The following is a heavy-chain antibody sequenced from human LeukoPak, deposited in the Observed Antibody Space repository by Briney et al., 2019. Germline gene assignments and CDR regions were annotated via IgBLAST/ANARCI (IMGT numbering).Heavy chain of an antibody. CDR1: GFTFSSYG. CDR2: ISSTSSSYI. Sequence: GGSLRLSCAASGFTFSSYGMSWVRQAPGKGLEWVSSISSTSSSYIYYADSVKGRFTISRDNAKNSLYLQMNSLRAEDTAVYYCARERREWELLKRYYYYMDVWGKGTTATVSS. D-gene: IGHD1-26*01. V-gene: IGHV3-21*01. J-gene: IGHJ6*03. CDR3: ARERREWELLKRYYYYMDV.